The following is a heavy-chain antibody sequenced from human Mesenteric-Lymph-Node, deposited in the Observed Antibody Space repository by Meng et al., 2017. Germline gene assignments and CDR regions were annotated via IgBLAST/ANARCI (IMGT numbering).Heavy chain of an antibody. CDR3: ARGFYDSSWFDP. Sequence: GSLRLSCAVYGGSFSGYYWSWIRQPPGKGLEWIGEINHSGSTNYNPSLKSRVTISVDTSKNQFSLKLSSVTAADTAVYYCARGFYDSSWFDPWGQGTLVTVSS. J-gene: IGHJ5*02. V-gene: IGHV4-34*01. D-gene: IGHD3-22*01. CDR1: GGSFSGYY. CDR2: INHSGST.